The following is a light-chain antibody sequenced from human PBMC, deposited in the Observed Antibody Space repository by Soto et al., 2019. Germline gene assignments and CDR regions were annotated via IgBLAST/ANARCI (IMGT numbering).Light chain of an antibody. CDR1: QSVSSY. CDR3: QQRSNWPWT. V-gene: IGKV3-11*02. CDR2: DAS. Sequence: EIVLTQSPATLSLSPGERATLSCRASQSVSSYLAWYQQKPGQAPRLLIYDASNRATGIPARFSGSGSGRAFTLTISSLAPEDFAVDYCQQRSNWPWTFGQGTKVEIK. J-gene: IGKJ1*01.